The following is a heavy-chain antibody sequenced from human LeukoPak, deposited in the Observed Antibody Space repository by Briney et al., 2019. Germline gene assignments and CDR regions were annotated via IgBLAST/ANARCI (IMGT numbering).Heavy chain of an antibody. Sequence: KSSETLSLTCTVSGGSISRYHWSWIRQPAGKGLEWIGRIYTSGSTNYNPSLKSRVTMSVDTSKNQFSLKLSSVTAADTAVDYCACTTGTTAAPDRYMDVWGKGTTVTVSS. J-gene: IGHJ6*03. CDR1: GGSISRYH. CDR2: IYTSGST. CDR3: ACTTGTTAAPDRYMDV. D-gene: IGHD1-1*01. V-gene: IGHV4-4*07.